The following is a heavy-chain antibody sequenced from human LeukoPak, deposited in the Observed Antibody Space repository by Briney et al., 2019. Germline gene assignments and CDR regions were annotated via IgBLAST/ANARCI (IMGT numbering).Heavy chain of an antibody. CDR3: VRASLAVAGPNPLPHFDF. V-gene: IGHV4-59*01. CDR2: IYYSGST. Sequence: SETLSLTCTVSGGSISSYYWGWIRHRPREGLEWIGDIYYSGSTNYNPSPSSRVTISVDTSKTKISLTLSSVSAAHTAAYDCVRASLAVAGPNPLPHFDFWGQGTLVTVSS. D-gene: IGHD6-19*01. J-gene: IGHJ4*02. CDR1: GGSISSYY.